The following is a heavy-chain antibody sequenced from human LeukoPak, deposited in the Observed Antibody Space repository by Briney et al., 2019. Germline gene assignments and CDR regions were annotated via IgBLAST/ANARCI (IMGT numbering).Heavy chain of an antibody. V-gene: IGHV4-59*01. CDR3: ASGGGYYDSSGYYSTTLFFDY. J-gene: IGHJ4*02. CDR2: IYYSGST. D-gene: IGHD3-22*01. Sequence: SETLSLTCTVSGGSISSYYWSWIRQPPGKGLEWIGYIYYSGSTNYNPSLKSRVTISVDTSKNQFSLELSSVTAADTAVYYCASGGGYYDSSGYYSTTLFFDYWGQGTLVTVSS. CDR1: GGSISSYY.